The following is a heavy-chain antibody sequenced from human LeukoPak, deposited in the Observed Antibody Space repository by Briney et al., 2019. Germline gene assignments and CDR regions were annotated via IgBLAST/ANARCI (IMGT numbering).Heavy chain of an antibody. J-gene: IGHJ4*02. CDR1: GGSISSASYY. CDR3: ARRRSGYSYGL. CDR2: IYTSGST. D-gene: IGHD5-18*01. Sequence: PSQTLSLTYTVSGGSISSASYYWSWTRQPAGKGLGWIGRIYTSGSTNYNPSLKSRVTISVDTSKNQFSLKLSSVTAADTAVYYCARRRSGYSYGLWGQGTLVTVSS. V-gene: IGHV4-61*02.